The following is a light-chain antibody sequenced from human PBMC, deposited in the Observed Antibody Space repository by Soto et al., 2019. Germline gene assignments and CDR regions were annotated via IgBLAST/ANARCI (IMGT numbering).Light chain of an antibody. Sequence: DIHMTQSPSTRSASVRDRITITCRASQSIGRFLAWYQHHPGKAPKLLTYNASTLESGVPSRFSGTGSGTEFTFSITSLQPEEFGTYYCQQCYMGWTFGQGTKVDIK. CDR3: QQCYMGWT. V-gene: IGKV1-5*01. CDR2: NAS. CDR1: QSIGRF. J-gene: IGKJ1*01.